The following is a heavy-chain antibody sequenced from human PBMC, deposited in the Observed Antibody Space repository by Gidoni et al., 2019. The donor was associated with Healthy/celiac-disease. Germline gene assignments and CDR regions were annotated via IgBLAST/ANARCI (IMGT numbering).Heavy chain of an antibody. J-gene: IGHJ3*02. CDR2: LYYSGST. CDR1: GGSISSGGYY. D-gene: IGHD3-22*01. Sequence: QVQLQESGPGLVKPSQTLSLTCTVSGGSISSGGYYWSWIRQHPGKGLEWIGYLYYSGSTYYHPSLKSRVTISVDTSKNQFSLKLSSVTAADTAVYYCAREGQDSSGYYYVDDAFDIWGQGTMVTVSS. V-gene: IGHV4-31*03. CDR3: AREGQDSSGYYYVDDAFDI.